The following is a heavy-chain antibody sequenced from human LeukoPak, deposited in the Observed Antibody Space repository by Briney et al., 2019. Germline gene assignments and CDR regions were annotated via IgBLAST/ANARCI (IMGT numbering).Heavy chain of an antibody. V-gene: IGHV3-74*01. CDR3: ARDSQFIGPLY. CDR1: GFSFTTYG. D-gene: IGHD5-24*01. CDR2: IMSDGRST. J-gene: IGHJ4*02. Sequence: GGSLRLSCAASGFSFTTYGMHWVRQAPGKGLVWVSRIMSDGRSTYADSVKGRFTISRDTAKNTLYLQMNSLRAEDTAVYYCARDSQFIGPLYWGQGTLVTVSS.